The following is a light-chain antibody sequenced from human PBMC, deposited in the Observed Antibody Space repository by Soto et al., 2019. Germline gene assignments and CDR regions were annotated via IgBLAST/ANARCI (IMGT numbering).Light chain of an antibody. CDR1: SSNIGAGYD. V-gene: IGLV1-40*01. J-gene: IGLJ1*01. Sequence: QSVLTQPPSVSGAPGQRVTISCTGSSSNIGAGYDVHWYQQVPGTAPKLLIYGNSNRPSGVPDRFSGSKFGTSASLAITGLQAEDEADYYCQSYDSSLSYLFGTGTKVTVL. CDR2: GNS. CDR3: QSYDSSLSYL.